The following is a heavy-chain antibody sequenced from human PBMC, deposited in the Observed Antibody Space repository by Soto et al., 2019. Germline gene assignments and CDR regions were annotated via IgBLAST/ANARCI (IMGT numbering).Heavy chain of an antibody. V-gene: IGHV3-15*05. Sequence: EVQLVESGGGLVKPGGSLRLSCAASGFSFRTTWMAWVRQAPGKGLEWVGRIKSKSAGETTDYADPVKGRFTISRDDSKDTLNLHMDSLETGDTAVYYCSTGSPVRGRVFDYWGQGTLGTVSS. CDR2: IKSKSAGETT. J-gene: IGHJ4*02. CDR1: GFSFRTTW. CDR3: STGSPVRGRVFDY. D-gene: IGHD3-16*01.